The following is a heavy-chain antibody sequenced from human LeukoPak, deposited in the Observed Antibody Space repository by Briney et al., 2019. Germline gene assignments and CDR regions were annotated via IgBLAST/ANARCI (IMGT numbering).Heavy chain of an antibody. Sequence: PGGSLRLSCAASGFTVSSNYMSWVRQAPGKGLEWISAISSSGGSTYYADSVKGRFTISRENSKSTLYLQMDSLRAEDTAVYYCAKEGTTVGTPHVDYWGQGTLVTVSS. V-gene: IGHV3-23*01. CDR1: GFTVSSNY. D-gene: IGHD4-23*01. J-gene: IGHJ4*02. CDR3: AKEGTTVGTPHVDY. CDR2: ISSSGGST.